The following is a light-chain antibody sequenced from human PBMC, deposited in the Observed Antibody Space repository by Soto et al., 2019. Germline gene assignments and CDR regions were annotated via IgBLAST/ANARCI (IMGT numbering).Light chain of an antibody. V-gene: IGKV1-39*01. CDR3: QQSYSTPYT. J-gene: IGKJ2*01. CDR2: AAS. CDR1: QSIRSY. Sequence: DIQMTQSPSSLSASVGDRVIITCRASQSIRSYLNWYQQKPGKAPKLLIYAASSLQSGVPSRFSGSGSGTDFTLTISNLQPEDFATYYCQQSYSTPYTFGQGTKLEIK.